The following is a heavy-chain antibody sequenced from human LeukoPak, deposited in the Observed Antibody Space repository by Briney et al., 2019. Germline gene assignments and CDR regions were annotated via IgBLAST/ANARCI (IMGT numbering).Heavy chain of an antibody. V-gene: IGHV3-53*01. CDR3: ARVPGAYGSGTYYV. D-gene: IGHD3-10*01. CDR2: IYSGGTT. CDR1: GLSFSINY. Sequence: GGSLRLSCAASGLSFSINYMSWVRQAPGQGLEWVSVIYSGGTTEYLDSVKGRFTISRDNSKNTLFLQMNSLRAEDTAVYYCARVPGAYGSGTYYVWGQGTRVTVSS. J-gene: IGHJ4*02.